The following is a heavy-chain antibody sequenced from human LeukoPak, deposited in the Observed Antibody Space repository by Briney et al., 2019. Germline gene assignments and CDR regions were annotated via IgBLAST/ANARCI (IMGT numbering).Heavy chain of an antibody. CDR2: IYYSGST. J-gene: IGHJ6*03. Sequence: SETLSLTCTVSGGSISSYYWSWIRQPPGKGLEWIGNIYYSGSTNYNPSLKSRVTISVDTSKNQFSLKLSSVTAADTAVYYCARSLFRFLEWSYRSYYYYYMDVWGKGTTVTVSS. CDR1: GGSISSYY. CDR3: ARSLFRFLEWSYRSYYYYYMDV. V-gene: IGHV4-59*01. D-gene: IGHD3-3*01.